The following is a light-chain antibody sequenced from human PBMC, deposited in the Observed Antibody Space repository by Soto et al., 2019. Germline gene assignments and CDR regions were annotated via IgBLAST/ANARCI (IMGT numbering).Light chain of an antibody. Sequence: EIVWIQSPATLSLSPGERATLSCRASQSVCSYLAWYQHKPGQAPRLLISDASNRATGIPARFSGSGSETDFTLTIRSLEPEDSAVYCCQQRSNWPSLTFGGGTKVEIK. CDR1: QSVCSY. J-gene: IGKJ4*01. V-gene: IGKV3-11*01. CDR2: DAS. CDR3: QQRSNWPSLT.